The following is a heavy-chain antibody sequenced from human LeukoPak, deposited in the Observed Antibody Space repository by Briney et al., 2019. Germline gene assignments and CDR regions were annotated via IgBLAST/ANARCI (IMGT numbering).Heavy chain of an antibody. V-gene: IGHV4-39*07. CDR1: GGFFSSSSYC. Sequence: TSETLSLTCTVSGGFFSSSSYCWGWIRQPPGKGLECIGTIYYSGSTYYNPSLESRVTISVDTSKNQFSLRLRSVTAADTAVYYCARAGFDWGSGSYFYFDYWGQGTLVTVSS. J-gene: IGHJ4*02. CDR2: IYYSGST. CDR3: ARAGFDWGSGSYFYFDY. D-gene: IGHD3-10*01.